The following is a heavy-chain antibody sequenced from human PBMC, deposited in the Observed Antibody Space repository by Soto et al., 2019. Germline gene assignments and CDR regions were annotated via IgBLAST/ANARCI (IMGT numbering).Heavy chain of an antibody. CDR1: GYTFTNYG. CDR3: ARDWFCSGGSCYNCFDP. V-gene: IGHV1-18*01. D-gene: IGHD2-15*01. CDR2: ISAYNDNA. Sequence: QVQLVQSGAEVKKPGASVKVSCKASGYTFTNYGISWVRQAPGQGLEWMGWISAYNDNANYAQKFQDRVTMTTDTSTTTAYLELRGLRSDDTAVYYCARDWFCSGGSCYNCFDPWGQGTLVTVSS. J-gene: IGHJ5*02.